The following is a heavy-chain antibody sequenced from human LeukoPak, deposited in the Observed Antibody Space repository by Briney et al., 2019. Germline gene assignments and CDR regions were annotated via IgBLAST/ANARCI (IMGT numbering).Heavy chain of an antibody. CDR1: GYTLTELS. CDR3: ATEVGGYNYFDY. V-gene: IGHV1-24*01. J-gene: IGHJ4*02. CDR2: FGPEDGET. D-gene: IGHD5-12*01. Sequence: GASVKVSCKVSGYTLTELSMHWVRQAPGKGLEWMGGFGPEDGETIYAQKFQGRVTMTEDTSTDTAYMELSSLRSEDTAVYYCATEVGGYNYFDYWGQGTLVTVSS.